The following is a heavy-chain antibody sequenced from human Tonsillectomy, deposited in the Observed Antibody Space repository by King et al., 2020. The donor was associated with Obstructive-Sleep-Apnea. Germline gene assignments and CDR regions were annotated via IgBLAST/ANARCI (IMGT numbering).Heavy chain of an antibody. V-gene: IGHV4-39*07. D-gene: IGHD2-21*01. J-gene: IGHJ4*02. CDR1: GGSISSSSYY. Sequence: QLQESGPGLVKPSETLSLTCTVSGGSISSSSYYSGWIRQPPGKGLEWIGSIYYSGSTYYNPTPKSRVTISVDTSKNQFSLKLSSVTAADTAVYYCARGDWSAGFDYWGQGTLVTVSS. CDR3: ARGDWSAGFDY. CDR2: IYYSGST.